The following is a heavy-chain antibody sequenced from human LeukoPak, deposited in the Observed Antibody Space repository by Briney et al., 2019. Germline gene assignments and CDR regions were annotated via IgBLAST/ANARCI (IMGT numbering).Heavy chain of an antibody. Sequence: GGSLRLSCAASGFTFSSYAMSWVRQAPGKGLEWVSAISGSGGSTYYADSVKGRFTISRDNSKNTLYLQMNSLRAEDTAVYYCAAIYDSSGYEAFDYWGQGTLVTVSS. CDR3: AAIYDSSGYEAFDY. V-gene: IGHV3-23*01. D-gene: IGHD3-22*01. CDR2: ISGSGGST. J-gene: IGHJ4*02. CDR1: GFTFSSYA.